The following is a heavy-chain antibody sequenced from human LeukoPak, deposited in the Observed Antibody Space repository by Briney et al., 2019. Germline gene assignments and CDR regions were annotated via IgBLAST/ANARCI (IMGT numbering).Heavy chain of an antibody. Sequence: GGSLRLSCAASGFTFSSYAMHWVRQAPGKGLEWVALISYDGSNKYYADSVKGRFTISRDNSKNTLYLQMNSLRAEDTAVYYCAKTARAYYYYYYMDVWGKGTTVTVSS. CDR1: GFTFSSYA. D-gene: IGHD5-18*01. CDR3: AKTARAYYYYYYMDV. CDR2: ISYDGSNK. V-gene: IGHV3-30-3*02. J-gene: IGHJ6*03.